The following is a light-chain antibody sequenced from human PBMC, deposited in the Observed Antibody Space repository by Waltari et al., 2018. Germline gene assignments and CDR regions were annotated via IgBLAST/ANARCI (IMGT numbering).Light chain of an antibody. V-gene: IGKV1-9*01. CDR3: QQLNSYSLIT. J-gene: IGKJ5*01. Sequence: DIQLTQSPSLLSASVGDRVTITCRASQGRSNYLAWYQQKPGRAPKLLISATYTFQSGVPSRFSGSGSGTEFTLTISDLQPEDFTTYYCQQLNSYSLITFGQGTRLEIK. CDR1: QGRSNY. CDR2: ATY.